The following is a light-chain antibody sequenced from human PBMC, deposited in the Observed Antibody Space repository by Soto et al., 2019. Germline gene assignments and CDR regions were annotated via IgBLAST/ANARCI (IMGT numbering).Light chain of an antibody. CDR1: SSDVGSYNL. V-gene: IGLV2-14*02. J-gene: IGLJ1*01. CDR3: NSYAGSNVYV. CDR2: EGS. Sequence: QAVVTQPASVSGSPGQSITISCTGTSSDVGSYNLVSWYQQHPGKAPKLMIYEGSKRPSGVSNRFSGSKSGNTASLTISGLQAEDEADYYCNSYAGSNVYVFGTGTKLTVL.